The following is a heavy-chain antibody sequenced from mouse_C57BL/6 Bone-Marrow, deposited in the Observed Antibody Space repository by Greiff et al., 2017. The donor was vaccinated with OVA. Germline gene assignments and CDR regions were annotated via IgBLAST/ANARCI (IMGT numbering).Heavy chain of an antibody. V-gene: IGHV1-64*01. CDR1: GYTFTSYW. J-gene: IGHJ3*01. D-gene: IGHD4-1*01. CDR2: IHPNSGST. Sequence: QVQLQQPGAELVKPGASVKLSCKASGYTFTSYWMHWVKQRPGQGLEWIGMIHPNSGSTNYNEKFKSKATLTVDKSSSTAYMQLSSLTSEDSAVYYCARNWDDGEGFAYWGQGTLVTVSA. CDR3: ARNWDDGEGFAY.